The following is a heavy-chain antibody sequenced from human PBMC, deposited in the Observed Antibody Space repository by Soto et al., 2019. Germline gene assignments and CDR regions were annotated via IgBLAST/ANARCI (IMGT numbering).Heavy chain of an antibody. V-gene: IGHV4-39*02. CDR3: ARERPDGARLDP. CDR2: IYYSGST. Sequence: PSETLSLTCTVSGGSISSSSYYWGWIRQPPGKGLEWIGSIYYSGSTYYNPSLQSRVTISVDTSKSQFSLKLSSVTAADTAVYYCARERPDGARLDPWGQGTLVTVSS. CDR1: GGSISSSSYY. J-gene: IGHJ5*02. D-gene: IGHD6-6*01.